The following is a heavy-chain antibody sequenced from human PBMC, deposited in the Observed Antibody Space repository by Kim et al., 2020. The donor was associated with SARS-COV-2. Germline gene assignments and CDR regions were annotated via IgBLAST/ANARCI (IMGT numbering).Heavy chain of an antibody. V-gene: IGHV4-4*02. J-gene: IGHJ6*02. CDR1: GGSISSSNW. Sequence: SETLSLTCAVSGGSISSSNWWSWVRQPPGKGLEWIGEIYHSGSTNYNPSLKSRVTISVDKSKNQFSLKLSSVTAADTAVYYCARLRDSPLEYGMDVWGQGTTVTVSS. CDR3: ARLRDSPLEYGMDV. D-gene: IGHD3-22*01. CDR2: IYHSGST.